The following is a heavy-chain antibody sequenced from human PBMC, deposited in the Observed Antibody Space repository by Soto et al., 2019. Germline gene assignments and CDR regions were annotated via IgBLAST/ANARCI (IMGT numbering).Heavy chain of an antibody. CDR1: GGSISSGGYY. CDR2: IYYSGST. V-gene: IGHV4-31*03. CDR3: ARVRGSGPMRWFDP. D-gene: IGHD2-15*01. J-gene: IGHJ5*02. Sequence: PSETLSLTCTVSGGSISSGGYYWSWIRQHPGKGLEWIGYIYYSGSTYYNPSLKSRVTISVDTSKNQFSLKLSSVTAADTAVYYCARVRGSGPMRWFDPWGQGTLATVS.